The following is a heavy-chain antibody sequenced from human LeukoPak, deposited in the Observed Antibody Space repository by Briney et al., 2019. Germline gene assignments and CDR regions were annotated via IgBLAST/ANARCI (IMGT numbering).Heavy chain of an antibody. V-gene: IGHV4-4*07. Sequence: SETLSLTCTVSGGSITSFYWSWIRQPAGKGLEWIGRIYTSGSTNFNPSLKSRVIMSVATSRNQFSLKLSSVTAADTAVYYCARWSSGSLDYWGQGTLVTVSS. J-gene: IGHJ4*02. CDR2: IYTSGST. CDR1: GGSITSFY. CDR3: ARWSSGSLDY. D-gene: IGHD1-26*01.